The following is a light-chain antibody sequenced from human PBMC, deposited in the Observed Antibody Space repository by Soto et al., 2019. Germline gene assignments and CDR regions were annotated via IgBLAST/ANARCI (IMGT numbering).Light chain of an antibody. V-gene: IGKV1-27*01. CDR2: AAS. CDR3: QKSSSVPV. Sequence: DIQMTQSPTSLSASVGDRVTIPCRASQGIRNFVAWYQQKPGKAPKLLIYAASTLQSGVPSRFSGSGSGTDFTLTINSLQPEDVATYSCQKSSSVPVFGPGTKVEIK. J-gene: IGKJ3*01. CDR1: QGIRNF.